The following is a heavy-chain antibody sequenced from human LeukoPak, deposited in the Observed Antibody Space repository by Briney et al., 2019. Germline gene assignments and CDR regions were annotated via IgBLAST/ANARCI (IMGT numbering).Heavy chain of an antibody. J-gene: IGHJ4*02. CDR2: IYYSGST. Sequence: SETLSLTCTVSGGSISSYYWSWIRQPPGKGLEWIGYIYYSGSTNYNPSLKSRVTISVDTSKNQFSLKLSSVTAADTAVYYCARDRGYSGYDFAFDYWGQGTLVTVSS. CDR1: GGSISSYY. D-gene: IGHD5-12*01. V-gene: IGHV4-59*01. CDR3: ARDRGYSGYDFAFDY.